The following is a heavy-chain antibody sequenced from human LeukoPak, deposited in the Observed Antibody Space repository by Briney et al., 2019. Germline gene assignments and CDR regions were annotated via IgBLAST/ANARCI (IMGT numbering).Heavy chain of an antibody. CDR1: GFTFSTYA. J-gene: IGHJ4*02. Sequence: GGSLRLSCAASGFTFSTYAMSWVRQTPEKGLEWVSAISGSGGSTYYADSVKGRFTISRDNSKNTLYLQMNRLRPEDTAVYYCARGTVTAPDYWGQGTLVTVSS. CDR3: ARGTVTAPDY. CDR2: ISGSGGST. V-gene: IGHV3-23*01. D-gene: IGHD2-21*02.